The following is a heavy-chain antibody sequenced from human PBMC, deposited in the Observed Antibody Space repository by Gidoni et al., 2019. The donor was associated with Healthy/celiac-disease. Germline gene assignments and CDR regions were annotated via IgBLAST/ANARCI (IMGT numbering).Heavy chain of an antibody. CDR2: ISYDGSNK. CDR3: ARVVGSGSYKSFIFDY. CDR1: GFTFSSYA. D-gene: IGHD3-10*01. J-gene: IGHJ4*02. V-gene: IGHV3-30*04. Sequence: QVQLVESGGGVVQPGRSLRLSCAASGFTFSSYAMHWVRQAPGKGLEWVAVISYDGSNKYYADSVKGRFTISRDNSKNTLYLQMNSLRAEDTAVYYCARVVGSGSYKSFIFDYWGQGTLVTVSS.